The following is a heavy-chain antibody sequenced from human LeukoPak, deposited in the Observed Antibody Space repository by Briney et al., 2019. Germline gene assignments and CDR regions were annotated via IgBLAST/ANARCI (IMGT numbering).Heavy chain of an antibody. D-gene: IGHD3-10*01. Sequence: SETLSLTCTDSGGSISSSSYYWGWIRQPPGKGLEWTGSIYYSGSTYYNPSLKSRVTISVDTSKNQFSLKLSSVTAADTAVYYCAGSEGVIDYWGQGTLVTVSS. CDR1: GGSISSSSYY. V-gene: IGHV4-39*01. CDR2: IYYSGST. J-gene: IGHJ4*02. CDR3: AGSEGVIDY.